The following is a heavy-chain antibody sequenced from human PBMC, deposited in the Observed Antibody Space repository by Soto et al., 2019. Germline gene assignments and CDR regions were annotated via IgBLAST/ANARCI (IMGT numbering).Heavy chain of an antibody. CDR2: INHSGST. CDR1: GGSFSGYY. J-gene: IGHJ4*02. V-gene: IGHV4-34*01. D-gene: IGHD3-3*01. CDR3: ASCIDDFWSGHSIDY. Sequence: LSLTCAVYGGSFSGYYWSWIRQPPGKGLEWIGEINHSGSTNYNPSLKSRVTISVDTSKNQFSLKLSSVTAADTAVYYCASCIDDFWSGHSIDYWGQGTLVTVSS.